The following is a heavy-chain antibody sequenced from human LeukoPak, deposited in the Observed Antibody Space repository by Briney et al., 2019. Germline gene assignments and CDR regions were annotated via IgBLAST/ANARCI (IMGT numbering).Heavy chain of an antibody. Sequence: GGSLRLSCAASGFTFSSYSMNWVRQAPGKGLEWVSSISSSSIYIYYADSVKGRFTISRDNAKNSLYLQMNSLRAEDTAVYYCARSNGFGMDVWGQGTTVTVSS. CDR1: GFTFSSYS. CDR3: ARSNGFGMDV. CDR2: ISSSSIYI. V-gene: IGHV3-21*01. D-gene: IGHD2-8*01. J-gene: IGHJ6*02.